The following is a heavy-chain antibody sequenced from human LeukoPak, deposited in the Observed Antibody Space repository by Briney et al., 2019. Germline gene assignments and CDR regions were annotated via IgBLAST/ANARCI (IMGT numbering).Heavy chain of an antibody. J-gene: IGHJ4*02. V-gene: IGHV3-9*01. Sequence: GGSLRLSCAASGFTFSSYAMSWVPQAPGKGLEWVSETSWNSGSIGYADSVKGRFTISKDNVKNSLYLHMNTLRAEDTAFYYCAKGYSSSWSLPFDYRGQGTLVTVSP. CDR2: TSWNSGSI. CDR1: GFTFSSYA. D-gene: IGHD6-13*01. CDR3: AKGYSSSWSLPFDY.